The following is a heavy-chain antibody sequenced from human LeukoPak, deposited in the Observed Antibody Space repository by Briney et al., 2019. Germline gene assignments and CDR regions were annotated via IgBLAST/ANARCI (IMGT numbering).Heavy chain of an antibody. CDR1: GFIFSSYG. J-gene: IGHJ4*02. CDR2: ISHTGGST. D-gene: IGHD3-10*01. CDR3: TTITMVRGDPPFDY. V-gene: IGHV3-23*01. Sequence: GGSLRLSCAASGFIFSSYGMSWVRQAPGKGLEWVSGISHTGGSTYYADSVKGRFTISRDNSKNTVYVEVNSLRAEDTALYYCTTITMVRGDPPFDYWGQGTLVTVSS.